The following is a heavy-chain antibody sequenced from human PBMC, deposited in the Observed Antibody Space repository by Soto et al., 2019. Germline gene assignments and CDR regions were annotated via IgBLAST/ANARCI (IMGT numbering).Heavy chain of an antibody. V-gene: IGHV4-31*03. CDR3: ARSSQSTVTTCDY. D-gene: IGHD4-17*01. Sequence: QVQLQESGPGLVKPSQTLSLTCTVSGGSISSGGYYWSWIRQHPGKGLEWIGYIYYSGSTYYNPSLKRRGTTSVDTSKNQFSLKLSSVTAADTAVYYCARSSQSTVTTCDYWGQGTLVTVSS. J-gene: IGHJ4*02. CDR2: IYYSGST. CDR1: GGSISSGGYY.